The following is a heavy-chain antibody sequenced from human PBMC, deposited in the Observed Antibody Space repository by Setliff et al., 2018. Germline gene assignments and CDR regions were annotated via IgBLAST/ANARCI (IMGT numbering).Heavy chain of an antibody. CDR1: GGSISPYY. CDR2: IYHSGYT. D-gene: IGHD3-22*01. Sequence: SETLSLTCTVSGGSISPYYWSWIRQSPGKGLEWIGYIYHSGYTNYNPSLKSRVTISVDTSKNQLSLNLNSVTAADTAVYYCARGLHDRSGDNYVGAFDVWGQGTMVTVSS. CDR3: ARGLHDRSGDNYVGAFDV. J-gene: IGHJ3*01. V-gene: IGHV4-59*01.